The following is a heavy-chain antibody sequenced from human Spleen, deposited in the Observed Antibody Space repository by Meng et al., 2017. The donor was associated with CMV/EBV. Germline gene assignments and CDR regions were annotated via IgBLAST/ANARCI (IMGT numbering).Heavy chain of an antibody. D-gene: IGHD3-10*01. J-gene: IGHJ6*02. CDR1: GFTFSNYA. CDR3: AKAGVRYYYYYGMDV. V-gene: IGHV3-30-3*01. CDR2: ISYDGSNK. Sequence: GESLKISCAASGFTFSNYAMSWVRQAPGKGLEWVAVISYDGSNKYYADSVKGRFTISRDNSKNTLYLQMNSLRAEDTAVYYCAKAGVRYYYYYGMDVWGQGTTVTVSS.